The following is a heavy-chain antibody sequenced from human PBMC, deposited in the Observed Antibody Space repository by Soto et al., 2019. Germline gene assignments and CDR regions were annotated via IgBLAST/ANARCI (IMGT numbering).Heavy chain of an antibody. V-gene: IGHV1-18*01. Sequence: SVKVSCKASGYTFTSYGISWVRQAPGQGLDWMGWISAYNGNTKYAQDLQGRVTMTTDTSTSTAYMELRSLRSDDTAVYYCARFSGGSYNTYYFYYGMDVWGQGTTVTVSS. CDR3: ARFSGGSYNTYYFYYGMDV. J-gene: IGHJ6*02. D-gene: IGHD2-15*01. CDR2: ISAYNGNT. CDR1: GYTFTSYG.